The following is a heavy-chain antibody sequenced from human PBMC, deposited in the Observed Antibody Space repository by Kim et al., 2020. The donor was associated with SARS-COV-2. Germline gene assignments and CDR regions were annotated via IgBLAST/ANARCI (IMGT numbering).Heavy chain of an antibody. CDR3: ASDQDGYYHSDFDI. V-gene: IGHV5-10-1*01. J-gene: IGHJ3*02. Sequence: GESLKISCKGSGYSFTSYWISWVRQMPGKGLEWMGRIDPSDSYTNYSPSFQGHVTISADKSISTAYLQWSSLKASDTALYYCASDQDGYYHSDFDIWGQGTMVTVSS. D-gene: IGHD1-26*01. CDR2: IDPSDSYT. CDR1: GYSFTSYW.